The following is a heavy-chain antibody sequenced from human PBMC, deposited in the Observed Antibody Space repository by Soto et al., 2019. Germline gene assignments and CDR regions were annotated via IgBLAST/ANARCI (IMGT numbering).Heavy chain of an antibody. D-gene: IGHD1-1*01. CDR2: IYATGTT. CDR3: VRDGTKTLRDWFDP. J-gene: IGHJ5*02. Sequence: SETLSLTCTVSGGSISSYYWSWIRQPPGKGLGWIGRIYATGTTDYNPSLKSRVMMSVDTSKKQFSLKLRSVTAADTAVYYCVRDGTKTLRDWFDPWGQGISVTVSS. V-gene: IGHV4-4*07. CDR1: GGSISSYY.